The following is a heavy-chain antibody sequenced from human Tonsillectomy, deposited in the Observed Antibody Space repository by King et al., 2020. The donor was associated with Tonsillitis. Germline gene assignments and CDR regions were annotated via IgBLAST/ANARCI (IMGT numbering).Heavy chain of an antibody. CDR2: ISSSCSTI. CDR1: GFIFSDYY. CDR3: ARAISGHYRWYFDL. D-gene: IGHD3-10*01. J-gene: IGHJ2*01. V-gene: IGHV3-11*01. Sequence: VQLVESGGGLVKPGGSLRLFCAASGFIFSDYYMSWIRQAPGKGLEWVSYISSSCSTIYYADSVKGRFTISRDNAKNSLYLQMNSLRAEDTAVYYGARAISGHYRWYFDLWGRGTLVTVSS.